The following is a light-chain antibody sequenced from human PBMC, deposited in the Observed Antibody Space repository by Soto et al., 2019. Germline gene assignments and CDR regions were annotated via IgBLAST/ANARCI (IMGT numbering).Light chain of an antibody. CDR3: QQYSHLIT. J-gene: IGKJ5*01. V-gene: IGKV1-33*01. CDR1: QDISNY. Sequence: DIHMSQSPSSLSASVGYRVTITCQASQDISNYLNWYQQKLVKAPKLLIYDASNLETGVPSRLSGSGSGTDFTFTISSLQPEDIATYYCQQYSHLITFGQGTRLEIK. CDR2: DAS.